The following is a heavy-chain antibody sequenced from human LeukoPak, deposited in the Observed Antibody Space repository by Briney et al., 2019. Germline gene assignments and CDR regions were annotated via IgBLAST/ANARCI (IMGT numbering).Heavy chain of an antibody. D-gene: IGHD6-13*01. CDR2: IYYSGSA. V-gene: IGHV4-39*07. Sequence: SETLSLTCTVSGGSISSSSYYWGWIRQPPGKGLEWIGSIYYSGSAYYNPSLKSRVTISVDTSKNQFSLKLRSVTAADTAVYYCARVTGYRIEDYFDYWGQGTLVTVSS. J-gene: IGHJ4*02. CDR1: GGSISSSSYY. CDR3: ARVTGYRIEDYFDY.